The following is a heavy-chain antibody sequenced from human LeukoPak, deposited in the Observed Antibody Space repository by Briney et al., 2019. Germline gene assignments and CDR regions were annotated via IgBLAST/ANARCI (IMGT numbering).Heavy chain of an antibody. V-gene: IGHV4-59*08. Sequence: SETLSLTCTVSGGSISSYYWSWIRQPPGKGLVWIGYIYYSGSTNYNPSLKSQVTISVDTSKNQFSLKLTSVTAADTAVYYCATNLYGSGNYFAYWGQGTLVTVSS. CDR1: GGSISSYY. CDR3: ATNLYGSGNYFAY. J-gene: IGHJ4*02. D-gene: IGHD3-10*01. CDR2: IYYSGST.